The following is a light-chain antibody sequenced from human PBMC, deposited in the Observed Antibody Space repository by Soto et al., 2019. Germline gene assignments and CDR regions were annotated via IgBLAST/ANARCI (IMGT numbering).Light chain of an antibody. CDR3: KQYGSSGT. V-gene: IGKV3-20*01. CDR2: GAS. Sequence: VLPQSLGTLSLSPGERATLSCRASQSVSNNYLAWYQQKPGQAPRLLIYGASNRATGIPDRFSGSGSGTDFTPTISRLEPEDFAVYYCKQYGSSGTFGQGTKVDNK. J-gene: IGKJ1*01. CDR1: QSVSNNY.